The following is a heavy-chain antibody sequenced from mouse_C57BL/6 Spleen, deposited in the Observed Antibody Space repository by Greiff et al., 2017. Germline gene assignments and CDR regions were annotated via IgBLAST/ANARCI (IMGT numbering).Heavy chain of an antibody. CDR1: GYTFTSYW. CDR2: INPSSGYT. Sequence: VQLQQSGAELVRPGASVKLSCKASGYTFTSYWMHWVKQRPGQGLEWIGYINPSSGYTKYNQKFKDKATLTADKSSSTAYMQLSSLTYEDSAVYYCARGPNFHPGMDYWGQGTSVTVSS. V-gene: IGHV1-7*01. CDR3: ARGPNFHPGMDY. J-gene: IGHJ4*01.